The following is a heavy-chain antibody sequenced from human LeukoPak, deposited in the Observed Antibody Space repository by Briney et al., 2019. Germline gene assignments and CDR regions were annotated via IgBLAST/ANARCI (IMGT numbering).Heavy chain of an antibody. J-gene: IGHJ6*03. CDR1: GFTFSGSA. V-gene: IGHV3-73*01. D-gene: IGHD1/OR15-1a*01. CDR2: IRSKANSYAT. CDR3: TRETITDVYYYFHMDV. Sequence: PGGSLRLSCAASGFTFSGSAMHWVRQASGKGLEWVGRIRSKANSYATAYAASVKGRFTISRDDSKNTAYLQMNSLNTEDTAVYYCTRETITDVYYYFHMDVWGKGTTVTVSS.